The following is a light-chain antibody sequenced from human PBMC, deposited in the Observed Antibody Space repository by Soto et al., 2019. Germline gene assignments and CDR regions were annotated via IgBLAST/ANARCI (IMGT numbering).Light chain of an antibody. CDR2: AAS. Sequence: DIQMTQSPSSLSASVRDRVTISCRASQGISNYLAWYQQKPGEVPKLLIYAASTLQSGVPSRFSGSRSGTVFTLSISSLQPEDVATYYRQKYDSAPWTFGQGTKVEIK. CDR3: QKYDSAPWT. J-gene: IGKJ1*01. V-gene: IGKV1-27*01. CDR1: QGISNY.